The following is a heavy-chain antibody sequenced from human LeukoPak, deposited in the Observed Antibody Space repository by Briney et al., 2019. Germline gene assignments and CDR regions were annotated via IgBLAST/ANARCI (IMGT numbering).Heavy chain of an antibody. CDR3: ARAAGDYYDSSGYLRYNWFDP. CDR1: GGSISSGDYY. D-gene: IGHD3-22*01. Sequence: SQTLSLTCTVSGGSISSGDYYWSWIRQPPGKGLEWIGYIYYSGSTYYNPSLKSRVTISVDKSKNQFSLKLSSVTAADTAVYYCARAAGDYYDSSGYLRYNWFDPWGQGTLVTVSS. CDR2: IYYSGST. J-gene: IGHJ5*02. V-gene: IGHV4-30-4*01.